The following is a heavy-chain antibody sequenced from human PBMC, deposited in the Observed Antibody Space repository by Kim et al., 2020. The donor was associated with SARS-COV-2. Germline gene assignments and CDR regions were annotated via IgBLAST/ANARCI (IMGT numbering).Heavy chain of an antibody. CDR1: GGSISTSSYY. J-gene: IGHJ3*02. CDR3: ARTSRGVPAAIPSRAFEI. CDR2: IYYSGST. V-gene: IGHV4-39*01. Sequence: SETLSLTCTVSGGSISTSSYYWGWIRQPPGKGLEWIGSIYYSGSTYYNPSLKSRVTISVDTSKNQFSLKLSSVTAADTAVYYCARTSRGVPAAIPSRAFEIWGQGTMVTVSS. D-gene: IGHD2-2*02.